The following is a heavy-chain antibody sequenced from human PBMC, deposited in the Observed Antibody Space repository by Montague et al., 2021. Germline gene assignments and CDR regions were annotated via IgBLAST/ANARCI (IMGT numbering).Heavy chain of an antibody. Sequence: SLRLSCAASGFTFGTYAMSWVRQAPGKGLEWVSGISGGGGSIYYADSVKGRFTISRDNSKSTLYLQMSSLRAEDTAVYYCVKVPRGNYYPPCTMDVWGQGTTVTVSS. CDR2: ISGGGGSI. CDR1: GFTFGTYA. CDR3: VKVPRGNYYPPCTMDV. J-gene: IGHJ6*02. D-gene: IGHD1-26*01. V-gene: IGHV3-23*01.